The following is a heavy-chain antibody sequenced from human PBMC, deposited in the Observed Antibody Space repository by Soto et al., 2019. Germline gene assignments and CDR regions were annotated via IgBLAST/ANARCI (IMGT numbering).Heavy chain of an antibody. Sequence: QVQLVQSGAEVKKPGSSVKVSCKVSGGIFSSYAIGWVRQAPGQGLEWMAGIIPITGTTNRAQKIQGRVRVTADESTTTVYMELSSLTAEDTAVYYCAREYSSSSKYLYFDVWGRSTLVTVSS. CDR2: IIPITGTT. J-gene: IGHJ2*01. CDR1: GGIFSSYA. D-gene: IGHD6-6*01. CDR3: AREYSSSSKYLYFDV. V-gene: IGHV1-69*01.